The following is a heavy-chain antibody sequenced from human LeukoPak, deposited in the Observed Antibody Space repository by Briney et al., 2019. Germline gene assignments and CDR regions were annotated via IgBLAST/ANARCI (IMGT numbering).Heavy chain of an antibody. Sequence: PSETLSPTCTVSGGSISSGDYYWSWIRQPPRKGLEWIGYIYYSGSTYYNPSLKSRVTISVDTSKNQFSLKLSSVTAADTAVYYCARAGKPWGWFDPWGQGTLVTVSS. D-gene: IGHD3-10*01. CDR3: ARAGKPWGWFDP. CDR2: IYYSGST. J-gene: IGHJ5*02. CDR1: GGSISSGDYY. V-gene: IGHV4-30-4*01.